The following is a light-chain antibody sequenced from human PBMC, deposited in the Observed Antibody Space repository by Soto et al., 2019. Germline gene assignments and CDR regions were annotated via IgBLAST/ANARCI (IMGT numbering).Light chain of an antibody. CDR1: QSVSSNY. J-gene: IGKJ2*01. CDR2: GSS. V-gene: IGKV3-20*01. Sequence: EIVLTQSPGTLSLSPGERATLSCRASQSVSSNYLAWYQQKPGQAPRLLIYGSSSRATGSPARFSGGGSGTDFTLTISRLEPEDFAVYFCQQYGSSPPFTFGQGTKVEIK. CDR3: QQYGSSPPFT.